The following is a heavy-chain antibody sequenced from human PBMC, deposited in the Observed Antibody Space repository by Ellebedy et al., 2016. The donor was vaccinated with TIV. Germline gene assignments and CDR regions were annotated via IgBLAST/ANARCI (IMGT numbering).Heavy chain of an antibody. CDR1: GFTFSDYW. CDR2: IKQDGSEK. Sequence: GESLKISCAASGFTFSDYWMSWVRQAPGKGLEWVANIKQDGSEKWYVDSVKGRFTISRDNAKNSVFLQMSSLRADDTAVYYCARDATTYLRYGYFDCWGQGTLVTVSS. V-gene: IGHV3-7*01. CDR3: ARDATTYLRYGYFDC. J-gene: IGHJ4*02. D-gene: IGHD5-12*01.